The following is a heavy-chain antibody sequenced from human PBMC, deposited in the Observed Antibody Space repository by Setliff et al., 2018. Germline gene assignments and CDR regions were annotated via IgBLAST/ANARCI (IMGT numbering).Heavy chain of an antibody. D-gene: IGHD5-12*01. CDR3: ARGRRDGYKGGFDP. CDR1: RDSFTNYW. V-gene: IGHV5-51*01. J-gene: IGHJ5*02. CDR2: IFPADADT. Sequence: GESLKISCKESRDSFTNYWIIWVRQVPGKGLEWMGMIFPADADTRYNPSFKGQVTMSLDRSITTAYLQWDSLKASDTAIYYCARGRRDGYKGGFDPWGQGTLVTVSS.